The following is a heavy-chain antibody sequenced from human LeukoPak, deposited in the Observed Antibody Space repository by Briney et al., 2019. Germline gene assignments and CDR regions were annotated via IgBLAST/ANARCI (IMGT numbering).Heavy chain of an antibody. J-gene: IGHJ4*02. D-gene: IGHD5-18*01. CDR1: GGSISSGDYY. Sequence: SETLSLTCTVSGGSISSGDYYWSWIRQPPGKGLEWIGYIYYSGSTYYNPSLKSRVTISVDRSKNQFSLKLSSVTAADTAVYYCARGKIQLWAFDYWGQGTLVTVSS. CDR2: IYYSGST. CDR3: ARGKIQLWAFDY. V-gene: IGHV4-30-4*01.